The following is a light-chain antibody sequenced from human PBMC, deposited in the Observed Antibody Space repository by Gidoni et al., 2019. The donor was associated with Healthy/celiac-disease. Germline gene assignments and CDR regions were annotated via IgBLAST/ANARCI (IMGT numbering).Light chain of an antibody. CDR2: AAS. V-gene: IGKV1-39*01. CDR3: QQSYSTPCS. CDR1: QSISSY. J-gene: IGKJ2*04. Sequence: DIQMTQSPSSLSASVGDRVTITCRASQSISSYLNWYQQKPGKAPKLLIYAASSLQGGVPSRFSGSGSGTDFTLTISSLQPEDFATYYCQQSYSTPCSFGQXTKLEIK.